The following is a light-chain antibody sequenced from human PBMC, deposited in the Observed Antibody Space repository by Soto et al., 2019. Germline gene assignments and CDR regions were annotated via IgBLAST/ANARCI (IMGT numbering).Light chain of an antibody. V-gene: IGLV2-14*01. Sequence: SALTQPASVSGSPGQSITISCTGTSSDVGGYNYVSWYQQHPGKAPKLMIYEVSHRPSGVSHRFSGSKSGNTASLTISGLQAEDEADYYCSSYTSSSSWVIGGGTKLTVL. J-gene: IGLJ3*02. CDR2: EVS. CDR1: SSDVGGYNY. CDR3: SSYTSSSSWV.